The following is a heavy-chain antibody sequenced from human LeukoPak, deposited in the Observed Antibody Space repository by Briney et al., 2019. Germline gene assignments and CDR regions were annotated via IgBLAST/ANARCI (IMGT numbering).Heavy chain of an antibody. CDR2: IVPILGVA. J-gene: IGHJ4*02. CDR3: ARDSGYEGGFDY. D-gene: IGHD5-12*01. CDR1: GGTFSSYG. V-gene: IGHV1-69*04. Sequence: SVKVSCKASGGTFSSYGINWVRQAPGQGPEWMGRIVPILGVASFAQKFQGRVTIIADKSTSTAYMELSSLRSEDTAVYYCARDSGYEGGFDYWGQGTLVTVSS.